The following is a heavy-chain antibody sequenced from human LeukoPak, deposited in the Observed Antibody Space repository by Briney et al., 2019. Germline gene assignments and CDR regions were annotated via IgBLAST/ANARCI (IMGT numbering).Heavy chain of an antibody. J-gene: IGHJ6*03. Sequence: GASVKVSCKASGYTFTSYGISWVRQAPGQGLEWMGIINPSGGSTSYAQKFQGRVTMTRDMSTSTVYMELSSLRSEDTAVYYCAREWGLRYFDWLPNYYYYMDVWGKGTTVTVSS. V-gene: IGHV1-46*01. CDR1: GYTFTSYG. CDR2: INPSGGST. CDR3: AREWGLRYFDWLPNYYYYMDV. D-gene: IGHD3-9*01.